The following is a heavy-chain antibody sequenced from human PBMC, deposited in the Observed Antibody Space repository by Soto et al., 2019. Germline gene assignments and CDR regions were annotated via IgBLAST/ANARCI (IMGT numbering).Heavy chain of an antibody. V-gene: IGHV4-4*02. Sequence: SEPLSLTCAVSGGSISSSNWSSWVRQPPGKGLEWIGEIYHSGSTNYNPSLKSRVTISVDKSKNQFSLKLSSVTAADTAVYYCARGLAARPGYYYYYYGMDVWGQGTTVT. CDR3: ARGLAARPGYYYYYYGMDV. CDR2: IYHSGST. J-gene: IGHJ6*02. D-gene: IGHD6-6*01. CDR1: GGSISSSNW.